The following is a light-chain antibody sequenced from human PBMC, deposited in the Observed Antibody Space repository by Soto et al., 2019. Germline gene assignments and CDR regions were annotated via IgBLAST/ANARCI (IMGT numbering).Light chain of an antibody. CDR3: SSFTEAATVV. J-gene: IGLJ2*01. CDR2: EIN. V-gene: IGLV2-14*01. CDR1: SSDVGGYQS. Sequence: QSALTQPASVSGSPGQPITISCTGTSSDVGGYQSVSWYQKHPDRVPKLLLFEINSRPSGVSDRFSGSKSGNTAFLSISVLQPDDEADYFCSSFTEAATVVFGGGTKVTVL.